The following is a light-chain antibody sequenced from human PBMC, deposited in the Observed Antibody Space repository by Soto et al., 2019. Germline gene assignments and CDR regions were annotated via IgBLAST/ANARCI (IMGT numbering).Light chain of an antibody. V-gene: IGLV2-14*01. J-gene: IGLJ2*01. CDR3: SSYTSSTTVV. CDR2: EVS. Sequence: QSALTQPASVSGSPGQSITISCTGTSSDVGGYKYVSWYQQHPGEVPKLMIYEVSNRPSGVSNRFSGSKSGNTASLTISGLQAEDEADYYCSSYTSSTTVVFGGGTQLTVL. CDR1: SSDVGGYKY.